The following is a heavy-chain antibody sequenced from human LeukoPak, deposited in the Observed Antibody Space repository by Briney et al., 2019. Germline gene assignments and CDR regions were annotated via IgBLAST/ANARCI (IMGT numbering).Heavy chain of an antibody. CDR1: GCSFTSYW. J-gene: IGHJ4*02. V-gene: IGHV5-51*01. Sequence: HGESLQISCKGAGCSFTSYWIGWVRQMPGKGLEWMGIIYPGDSDTRYSPSFQGQVTISADKSISTAYLQWSSLKASDTAMYYCARPLVGADTLFDYWGQGTLVTVSS. CDR2: IYPGDSDT. CDR3: ARPLVGADTLFDY. D-gene: IGHD1-26*01.